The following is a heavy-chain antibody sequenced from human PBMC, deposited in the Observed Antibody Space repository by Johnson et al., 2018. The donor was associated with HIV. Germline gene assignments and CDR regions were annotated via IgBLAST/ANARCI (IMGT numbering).Heavy chain of an antibody. CDR1: GFTFDEYD. Sequence: MQLVESGGGVARPGGSLRLSCETSGFTFDEYDMSWIRQAPGKGLEWVSYISSSGSTIYYADSVKGRFTISRDNAKNSLYLQMNSLRAEDTAVYYCAREGIGGGAFDIWGQGTMVTVSS. J-gene: IGHJ3*02. CDR2: ISSSGSTI. CDR3: AREGIGGGAFDI. V-gene: IGHV3-11*04.